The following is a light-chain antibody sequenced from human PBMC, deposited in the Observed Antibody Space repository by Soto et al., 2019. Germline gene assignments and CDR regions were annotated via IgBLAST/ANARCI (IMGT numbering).Light chain of an antibody. CDR2: DAS. V-gene: IGKV3-11*01. J-gene: IGKJ5*01. CDR3: HQRNNWVN. Sequence: DIVLTQSPATLSLSPGARATLSCRASQSVSTYLAWYQKKPGQAPRLLIFDASNRATGVPARFSGSGSGTDFTLPISSLEPEDLAVYYCHQRNNWVNFGQGTRLYIK. CDR1: QSVSTY.